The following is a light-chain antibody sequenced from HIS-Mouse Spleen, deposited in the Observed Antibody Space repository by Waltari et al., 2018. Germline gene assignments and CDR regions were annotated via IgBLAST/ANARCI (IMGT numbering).Light chain of an antibody. CDR2: GAS. CDR3: QQYGSSQWT. V-gene: IGKV3-20*01. J-gene: IGKJ1*01. Sequence: EIVLTQSPGTLSLSPGERATLSCRASQSVSSSYLAWYQQNPGQPPRLLIYGASSRATGIPDRFSGSGSGTDFTLTISRLEPEDFAVYYCQQYGSSQWTFGQGTKVEIK. CDR1: QSVSSSY.